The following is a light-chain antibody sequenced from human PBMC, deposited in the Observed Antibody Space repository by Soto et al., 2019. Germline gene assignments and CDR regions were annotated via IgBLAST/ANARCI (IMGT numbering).Light chain of an antibody. CDR3: QQYGHSPRT. Sequence: EIVLTQSPGTLSLSPGDRATLSCRVSQSVSSRYLAWYQQKPGQAPRLLIYGAAIRATGIPDRFSGSGSGTDFTLTISRLEPEDFAVYYCQQYGHSPRTFGQGTKEEIK. CDR1: QSVSSRY. V-gene: IGKV3-20*01. J-gene: IGKJ1*01. CDR2: GAA.